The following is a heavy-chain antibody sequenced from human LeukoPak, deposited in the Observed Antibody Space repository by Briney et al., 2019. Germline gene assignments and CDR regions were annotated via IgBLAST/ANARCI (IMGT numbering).Heavy chain of an antibody. CDR1: GFTFSSSA. D-gene: IGHD2-2*01. Sequence: PGGSLRLSCAASGFTFSSSAMSWVRQAPGKGLEWVSAISGSGGSTYYADSVKGRFTISRDNAKNSLYLQMNSLRADDTAVYYCARDLRYQLLQGGNYFDYWGQGTLVTVSS. V-gene: IGHV3-23*01. CDR3: ARDLRYQLLQGGNYFDY. CDR2: ISGSGGST. J-gene: IGHJ4*02.